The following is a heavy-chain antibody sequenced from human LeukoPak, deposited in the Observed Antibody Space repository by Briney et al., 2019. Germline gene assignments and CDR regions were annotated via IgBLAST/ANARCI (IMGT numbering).Heavy chain of an antibody. D-gene: IGHD6-19*01. V-gene: IGHV3-23*01. CDR2: ISGNGVGT. CDR1: GFTFSSYA. J-gene: IGHJ1*01. Sequence: GGSLRLSCAASGFTFSSYAMSWVRQAPGKGLEWVSSISGNGVGTYYADSVKGRFTISRDSSKNTLSLQMNSLRAEDTAVYYCAKYGIVVAGKGLPDWWGQGTLVTVSS. CDR3: AKYGIVVAGKGLPDW.